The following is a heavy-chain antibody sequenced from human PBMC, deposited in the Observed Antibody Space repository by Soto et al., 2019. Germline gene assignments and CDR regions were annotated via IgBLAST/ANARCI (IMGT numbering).Heavy chain of an antibody. Sequence: LRLSCAASGFTFSSYPMTWVRQAPGKGLEWVSDISGSGGTTYYADSVRGRFTISRDKSKNTLYLQMNSLRAEDTAVYYCAKGEGSGNYRPDYWGQGTLVTVS. D-gene: IGHD3-10*01. J-gene: IGHJ4*02. CDR2: ISGSGGTT. CDR3: AKGEGSGNYRPDY. V-gene: IGHV3-23*01. CDR1: GFTFSSYP.